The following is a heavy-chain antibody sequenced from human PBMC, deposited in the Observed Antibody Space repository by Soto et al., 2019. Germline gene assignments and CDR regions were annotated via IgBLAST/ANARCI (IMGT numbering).Heavy chain of an antibody. D-gene: IGHD6-13*01. CDR3: ASGGNLAADTNTWFDP. J-gene: IGHJ5*02. V-gene: IGHV1-69*01. CDR1: GGTFSSYA. Sequence: QVQLVQSGAEVKKPGSSVKVSCKASGGTFSSYAISWVRQAPGQGLEWMGGIIPIFGTANYAQKVQGRVTITADESPSTAYMELTSLGSEDTAVYYCASGGNLAADTNTWFDPWGQGTLVTVSS. CDR2: IIPIFGTA.